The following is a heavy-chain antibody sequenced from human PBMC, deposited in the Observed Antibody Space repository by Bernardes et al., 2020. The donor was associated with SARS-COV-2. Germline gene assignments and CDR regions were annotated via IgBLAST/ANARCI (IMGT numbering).Heavy chain of an antibody. Sequence: ASVKVSCKASGYTFTSNDINWVRQATGQGLEWVGWMNPNSGNTGYAQNFQGRVTMTRNTSITTAYMEVSSLRSEDTAVYYCARGRRVYDVLTGFYPSTTYYFDFWGQGTPVPVSS. V-gene: IGHV1-8*01. CDR3: ARGRRVYDVLTGFYPSTTYYFDF. CDR2: MNPNSGNT. J-gene: IGHJ4*02. D-gene: IGHD3-9*01. CDR1: GYTFTSND.